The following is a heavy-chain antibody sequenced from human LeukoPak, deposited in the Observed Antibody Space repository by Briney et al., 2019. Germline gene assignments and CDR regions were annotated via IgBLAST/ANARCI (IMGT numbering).Heavy chain of an antibody. CDR3: GKEGGA. J-gene: IGHJ5*02. CDR2: IGGRGGST. V-gene: IGHV3-23*01. CDR1: GFRFSDFT. D-gene: IGHD3-16*01. Sequence: GGSLRPSCAASGFRFSDFTMTWVRQAPGKGPEWVSAIGGRGGSTYYADSLGGRFTISRDNSKDTLYLQMNSLKVEDTATYYCGKEGGAWGQGTKVTVSS.